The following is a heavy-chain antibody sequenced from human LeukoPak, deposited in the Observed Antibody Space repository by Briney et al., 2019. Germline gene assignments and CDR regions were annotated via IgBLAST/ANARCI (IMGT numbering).Heavy chain of an antibody. V-gene: IGHV1-46*01. J-gene: IGHJ4*02. CDR3: ARDSGMVRGTVDY. D-gene: IGHD3-10*01. CDR2: INPSGGST. Sequence: EASVKVSFKSSGYTFTSYYMYWVRQAPGQGLEGMGIINPSGGSTSYAQKFQGRVTMTRDTSTSTVYMELSSLRSEDTAVYYCARDSGMVRGTVDYWGQGTLVTVSS. CDR1: GYTFTSYY.